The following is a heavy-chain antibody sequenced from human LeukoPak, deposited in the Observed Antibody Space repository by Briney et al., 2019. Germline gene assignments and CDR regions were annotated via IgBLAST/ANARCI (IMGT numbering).Heavy chain of an antibody. V-gene: IGHV4-39*07. J-gene: IGHJ4*02. D-gene: IGHD3-22*01. Sequence: SETLSLTCTVSGGSISSSIYYWGWIRQPPGKGLEWIGSIYYSGSTYYNPSLKSRVTISVDTSKNQFSLKLSSVTAADTAVYYCASTPYDSSGYYPDYWGQGTLVTVSS. CDR2: IYYSGST. CDR1: GGSISSSIYY. CDR3: ASTPYDSSGYYPDY.